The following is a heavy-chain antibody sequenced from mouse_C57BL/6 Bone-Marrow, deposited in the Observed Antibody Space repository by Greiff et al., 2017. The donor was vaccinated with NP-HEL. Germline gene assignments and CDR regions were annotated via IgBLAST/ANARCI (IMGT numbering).Heavy chain of an antibody. V-gene: IGHV5-17*01. CDR3: ARGFAY. CDR2: ISSGSSTI. CDR1: GFTFSDYG. Sequence: EVKLVESGGGLVKPGGSLKLSCAASGFTFSDYGMHWVRQAPEKGLEWVAYISSGSSTIYYADTVQGRFTISRDNAKNTLFLQMTSLRSEDTAMYYCARGFAYWGQGTLVTVSA. J-gene: IGHJ3*01.